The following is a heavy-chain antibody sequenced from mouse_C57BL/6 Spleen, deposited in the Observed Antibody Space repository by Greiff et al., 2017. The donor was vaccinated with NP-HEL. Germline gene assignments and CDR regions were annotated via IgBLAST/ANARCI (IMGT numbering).Heavy chain of an antibody. CDR2: ISYDGSN. CDR3: ARDQDYDPWDY. V-gene: IGHV3-6*01. CDR1: GYSITSGYY. D-gene: IGHD1-1*01. Sequence: VQLKESGPGLVKPSQSLSLTCSVTGYSITSGYYWNWIRQFPGNKLEWMGYISYDGSNNYNPSLKNRISITRDTSKNQFFLKLNSVTTEDTATYYCARDQDYDPWDYWGQGTSVTVSS. J-gene: IGHJ4*01.